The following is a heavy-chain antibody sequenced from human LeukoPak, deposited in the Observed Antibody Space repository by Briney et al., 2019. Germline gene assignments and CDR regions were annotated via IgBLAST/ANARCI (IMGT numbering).Heavy chain of an antibody. J-gene: IGHJ4*02. D-gene: IGHD6-13*01. CDR1: GFTFSSYE. CDR3: ARAGPSSSWHQFDY. CDR2: ISSSGSTI. V-gene: IGHV3-48*03. Sequence: GGSLRLSCAASGFTFSSYEMNWVRQAPGKGLEWVSYISSSGSTIYYADSVKGRFTISRDNAKNSLYLQMNSLRAEDTAVYYCARAGPSSSWHQFDYWGQGTLVTVSS.